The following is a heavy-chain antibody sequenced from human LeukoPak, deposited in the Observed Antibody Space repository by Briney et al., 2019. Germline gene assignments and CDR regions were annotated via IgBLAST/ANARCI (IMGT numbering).Heavy chain of an antibody. J-gene: IGHJ5*02. V-gene: IGHV4-39*01. Sequence: SETLSLTCTVSGGSISSSSYYWGWIRQPPGKGLEWIGSIYYSGSTYYNPSLKSRVTISVDTSKNQFSLKLSSVTAADTAVYYCARVWELEGNWFDPWGQGTLVTVSS. D-gene: IGHD1-26*01. CDR2: IYYSGST. CDR1: GGSISSSSYY. CDR3: ARVWELEGNWFDP.